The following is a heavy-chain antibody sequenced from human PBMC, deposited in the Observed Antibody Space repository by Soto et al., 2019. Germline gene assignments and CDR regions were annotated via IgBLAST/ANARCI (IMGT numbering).Heavy chain of an antibody. CDR3: SKQVATGTAVYDY. V-gene: IGHV3-23*01. D-gene: IGHD1-1*01. J-gene: IGHJ4*02. Sequence: PGGSLRLSCAASGFTFRSYAMGWGRQAPGKGLEWVSVISEGGGTTYYADSVKGRFTISRDNSKNTLYLQMNSLRAEDTAVYYCSKQVATGTAVYDYWGQGSLVTVSS. CDR2: ISEGGGTT. CDR1: GFTFRSYA.